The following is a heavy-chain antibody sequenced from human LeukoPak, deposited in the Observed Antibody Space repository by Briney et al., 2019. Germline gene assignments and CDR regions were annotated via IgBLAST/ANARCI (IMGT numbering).Heavy chain of an antibody. J-gene: IGHJ6*03. CDR3: ARAISVEGHFYYYLDV. CDR1: GVTFSSLT. CDR2: FIPVFGTA. D-gene: IGHD2-21*01. Sequence: ASVKVSCKATGVTFSSLTIAWVRQAPGQGLEWMGGFIPVFGTANYEQRFQDRLTITTDESTSTACMELNSLTSEDTAVYYCARAISVEGHFYYYLDVWGIGTTVTVSS. V-gene: IGHV1-69*05.